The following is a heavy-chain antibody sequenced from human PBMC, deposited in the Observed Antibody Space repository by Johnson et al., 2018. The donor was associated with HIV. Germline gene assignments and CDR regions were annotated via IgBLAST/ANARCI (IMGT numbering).Heavy chain of an antibody. D-gene: IGHD2-21*01. V-gene: IGHV3-30*02. CDR2: IRYDGSNK. J-gene: IGHJ3*02. CDR1: GFTFSSYG. Sequence: QVQLVESGGGVVQPGGSLRLSCAASGFTFSSYGMHWVRQAPGKGLEWVAFIRYDGSNKYYADSVKGRFTIARNNSKNSLYLQMNSLRAEDTALYYCAKDIACGGDCGSHAFDIWGQGTMVTVSS. CDR3: AKDIACGGDCGSHAFDI.